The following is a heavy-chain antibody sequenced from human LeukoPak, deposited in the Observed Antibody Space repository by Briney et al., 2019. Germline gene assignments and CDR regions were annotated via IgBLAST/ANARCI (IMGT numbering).Heavy chain of an antibody. J-gene: IGHJ4*02. V-gene: IGHV4-59*01. Sequence: SETLSLTCTASGGSISSYYWSWIRQPPGKGLEWIGNIYDSGSTNYNPSLKSRLTISVDTSKNQCSLKLSSVTAADTAVYYCARQSISGSSLSYFDYWGQGTLVNVSP. CDR3: ARQSISGSSLSYFDY. CDR1: GGSISSYY. CDR2: IYDSGST. D-gene: IGHD3-22*01.